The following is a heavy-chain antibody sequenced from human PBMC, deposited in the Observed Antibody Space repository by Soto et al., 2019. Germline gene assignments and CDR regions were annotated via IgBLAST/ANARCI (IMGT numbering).Heavy chain of an antibody. Sequence: GASVKVSCKASGYTFTSYYMHWVRQAPGQGLEWMGIINPSGGSTSYAQKFQGRVTMTRDTSTSTVYMELSSLRSEDTAVYYCARRNPDSAAPNDAFDIWGQGTTVTVSS. V-gene: IGHV1-46*01. CDR2: INPSGGST. J-gene: IGHJ3*02. CDR3: ARRNPDSAAPNDAFDI. D-gene: IGHD2-2*01. CDR1: GYTFTSYY.